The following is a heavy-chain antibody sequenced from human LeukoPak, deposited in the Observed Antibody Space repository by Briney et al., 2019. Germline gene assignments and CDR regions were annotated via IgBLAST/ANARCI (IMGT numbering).Heavy chain of an antibody. CDR2: ISGSGGST. V-gene: IGHV3-23*01. CDR3: AKVLLRYFDWFPFDY. J-gene: IGHJ4*02. CDR1: GFTFSSYW. Sequence: GGSLRLSCAASGFTFSSYWMHWVRQAPGKGLEWVSAISGSGGSTYYADSVKGRFTISRDNSKNTLYLQMNSLRAEDTAVYYCAKVLLRYFDWFPFDYWGQGTLVTVSS. D-gene: IGHD3-9*01.